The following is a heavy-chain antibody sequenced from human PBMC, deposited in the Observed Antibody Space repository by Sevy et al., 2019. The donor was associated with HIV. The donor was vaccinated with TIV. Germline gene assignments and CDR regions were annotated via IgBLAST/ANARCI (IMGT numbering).Heavy chain of an antibody. V-gene: IGHV3-23*01. CDR1: GFTFSSYA. D-gene: IGHD3-22*01. Sequence: QLGGSLRLSCAASGFTFSSYAMSWVRQAPGKGLEWVSAISGSGGSTYYADSVKGRFTISRDNSKNTLYLQMNSLRAEDTAVYYCAKDTSYYYDSSGYYHYWGQGTLVTVS. CDR3: AKDTSYYYDSSGYYHY. J-gene: IGHJ4*02. CDR2: ISGSGGST.